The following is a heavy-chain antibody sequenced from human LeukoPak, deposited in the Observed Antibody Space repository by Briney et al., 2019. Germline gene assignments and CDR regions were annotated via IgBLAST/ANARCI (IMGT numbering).Heavy chain of an antibody. J-gene: IGHJ4*02. CDR3: ARPQARYSSSWYSSFDY. D-gene: IGHD6-13*01. CDR1: GFTFSSYG. Sequence: GRSLRLSCAASGFTFSSYGMHWVRQAPGKGLEWVAVIWYDGSNKYYADSVKGRFTISRDNSENTLYLQMNSLRAEDTAVYYCARPQARYSSSWYSSFDYWGQGTLVTVSS. CDR2: IWYDGSNK. V-gene: IGHV3-33*01.